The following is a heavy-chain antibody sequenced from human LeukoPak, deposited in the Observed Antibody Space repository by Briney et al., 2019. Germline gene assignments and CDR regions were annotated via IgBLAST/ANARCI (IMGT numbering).Heavy chain of an antibody. CDR3: TRGGRNTSYYWYY. CDR1: GFTFRSYW. Sequence: GGSLRLSCAASGFTFRSYWMSWVRQAPGKGLEWVASIKDDGSEKYCVDSVKGRFTISRDNAENSVYLRMNSLRDEDTAVYYCTRGGRNTSYYWYYWGQGTLVTVSS. V-gene: IGHV3-7*01. J-gene: IGHJ4*02. D-gene: IGHD1-26*01. CDR2: IKDDGSEK.